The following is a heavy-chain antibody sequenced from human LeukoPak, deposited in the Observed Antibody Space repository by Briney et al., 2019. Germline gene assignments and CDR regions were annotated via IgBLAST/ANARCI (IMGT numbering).Heavy chain of an antibody. D-gene: IGHD3-10*01. Sequence: ASETLSLTCAVYGGSFSGYYWSWIRQPPGKGLEWIGEINHSGSTNYNPSLKSRVTISVATSKNQFSLKLSSVTAADTALYYCARAPYYYGSGSPLVYWGQGTLVTVSS. CDR2: INHSGST. J-gene: IGHJ4*02. CDR3: ARAPYYYGSGSPLVY. V-gene: IGHV4-34*01. CDR1: GGSFSGYY.